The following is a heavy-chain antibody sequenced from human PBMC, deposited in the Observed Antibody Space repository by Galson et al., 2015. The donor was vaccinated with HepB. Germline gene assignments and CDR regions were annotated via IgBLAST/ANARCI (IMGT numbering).Heavy chain of an antibody. Sequence: QSGAEVKKPGESLKISCKGSGYSFTSYWIGWVRQMPGKGLEWMGIIYPGDSDTRYSPSFQGQVTISADKSISTAYLQWSSLKASDTAMYYCASTARASGPDYYYGMDVWGQGTTVTVSS. CDR3: ASTARASGPDYYYGMDV. CDR1: GYSFTSYW. V-gene: IGHV5-51*01. J-gene: IGHJ6*02. CDR2: IYPGDSDT.